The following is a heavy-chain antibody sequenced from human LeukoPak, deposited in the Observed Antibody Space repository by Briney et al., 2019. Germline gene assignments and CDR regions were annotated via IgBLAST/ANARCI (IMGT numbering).Heavy chain of an antibody. V-gene: IGHV3-23*01. CDR3: AKDQGDYSSGWSIFDY. J-gene: IGHJ4*02. CDR1: GFTVSTYA. D-gene: IGHD6-19*01. Sequence: GGSLRLSCAASGFTVSTYAMSWVRQAPGKGLEWASGISGSGGRTYYADSVKGRFTISRDNSKNTLYLQMNRLRAEDTAVYYCAKDQGDYSSGWSIFDYWGQGSLVTVSS. CDR2: ISGSGGRT.